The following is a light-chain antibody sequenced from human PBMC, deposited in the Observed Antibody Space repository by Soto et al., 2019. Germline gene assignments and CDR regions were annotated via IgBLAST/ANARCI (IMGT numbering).Light chain of an antibody. V-gene: IGKV1-9*01. J-gene: IGKJ2*01. CDR1: QGIASY. Sequence: IQLTQSPSSLSASVGDRVTITCRASQGIASYLAWYQQKPGKAPKLLLYAASTLQSGVPSRFSGSGSGTDFTLTISCLQSEDFATYSCQQYHSYPPTFGQGTNLEIK. CDR2: AAS. CDR3: QQYHSYPPT.